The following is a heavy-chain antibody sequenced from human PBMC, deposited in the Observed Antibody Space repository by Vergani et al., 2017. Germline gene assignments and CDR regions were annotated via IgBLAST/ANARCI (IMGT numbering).Heavy chain of an antibody. J-gene: IGHJ4*02. V-gene: IGHV3-30*01. CDR2: ISYDGSNK. Sequence: QVQLVESGGGVVQPGGSLRLSCAASGFTFSSYAMHWVRQAPGKGLEWVAVISYDGSNKYYADSVKGRFTISRDNSKNTLYLQMKSLRAEDTAVYYCACTKRGGGDYWGQGTLVTVSS. CDR3: ACTKRGGGDY. D-gene: IGHD2-8*01. CDR1: GFTFSSYA.